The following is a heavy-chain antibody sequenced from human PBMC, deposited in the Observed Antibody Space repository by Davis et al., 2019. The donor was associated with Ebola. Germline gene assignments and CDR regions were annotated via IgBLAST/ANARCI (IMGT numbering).Heavy chain of an antibody. CDR1: GFSFSSYG. Sequence: GGSLRLSCAASGFSFSSYGMHWGRQAPGKGLEWVAFIRYDGSNKYYADSVKGRFTISRDNSKNTLYLQMNSLRAEDTAVYYCAKWDCSGGSCYSADYWGQGTLVTVSS. V-gene: IGHV3-30*02. CDR2: IRYDGSNK. D-gene: IGHD2-15*01. J-gene: IGHJ4*02. CDR3: AKWDCSGGSCYSADY.